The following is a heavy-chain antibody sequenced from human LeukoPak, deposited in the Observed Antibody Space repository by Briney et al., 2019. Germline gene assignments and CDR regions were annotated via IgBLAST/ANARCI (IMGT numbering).Heavy chain of an antibody. V-gene: IGHV3-23*01. D-gene: IGHD6-13*01. J-gene: IGHJ4*02. CDR3: AKGDSSCWYGGYYFDY. CDR2: ISGSGGST. CDR1: GFTFSSYA. Sequence: GGSLRLSCATSGFTFSSYAMSWVRQAPGKGLEWVSAISGSGGSTYYADSVKGRFTISRDNSKNTLYLQMNSLRAEDTAVYYCAKGDSSCWYGGYYFDYWGQGTLVTVSS.